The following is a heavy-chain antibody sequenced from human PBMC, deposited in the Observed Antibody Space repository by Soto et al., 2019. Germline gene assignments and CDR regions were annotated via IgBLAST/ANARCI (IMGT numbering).Heavy chain of an antibody. CDR3: ASHFTGVLVLGASPPGGDNYGWDV. CDR1: GGTFSRYT. Sequence: QVQLVQSGAEVKKPGSSVKVSCKASGGTFSRYTISWVRQAPGQGLEWMGRIIPILDIPNYAQNFQGRVTIPADKSTGTADMELSSLRSDAPALYYCASHFTGVLVLGASPPGGDNYGWDVWGQGTTVTVSS. D-gene: IGHD2-15*01. J-gene: IGHJ6*02. CDR2: IIPILDIP. V-gene: IGHV1-69*02.